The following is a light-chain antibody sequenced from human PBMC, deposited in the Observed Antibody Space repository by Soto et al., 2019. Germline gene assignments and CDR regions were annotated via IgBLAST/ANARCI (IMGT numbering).Light chain of an antibody. CDR1: QSISTW. J-gene: IGKJ1*01. CDR3: QQYETFSGT. CDR2: KAS. V-gene: IGKV1-5*03. Sequence: DIQMTQSPSTLSASVGDRVTITCRANQSISTWLAWYQQKPGKAPNLLIYKASRLETGVPSRFSGSGSGTKFTLTIASLQPDDFATYYCQQYETFSGTFGPGTKVDIK.